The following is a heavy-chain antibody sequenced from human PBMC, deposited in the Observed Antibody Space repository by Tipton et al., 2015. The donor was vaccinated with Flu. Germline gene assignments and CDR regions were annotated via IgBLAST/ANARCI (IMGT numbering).Heavy chain of an antibody. CDR1: GFSVNTDY. J-gene: IGHJ2*01. D-gene: IGHD6-19*01. V-gene: IGHV3-53*01. CDR3: ARCGSGWRFFDL. CDR2: IYNGGSA. Sequence: GSLRLSCAASGFSVNTDYMGWVRQAPGKGLEWVSLIYNGGSAYYSDSVRGRFTVSRDGSKNTVYLQMSVLGADDTAIYYCARCGSGWRFFDLWGRGTLVTVSS.